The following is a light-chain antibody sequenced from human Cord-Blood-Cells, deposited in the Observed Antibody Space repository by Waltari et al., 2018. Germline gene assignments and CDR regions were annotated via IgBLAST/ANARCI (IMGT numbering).Light chain of an antibody. CDR3: KQSYSTPFT. V-gene: IGKV1-39*01. Sequence: DIQMTQSPSSLSASVGDRVTITCRASQSISSYLNWYQQKPGKAPKLLIYAASSLQSGVPSRFSGSGSATDFTLTISSLQPEDFATYYCKQSYSTPFTFGPGTKVDIK. CDR2: AAS. J-gene: IGKJ3*01. CDR1: QSISSY.